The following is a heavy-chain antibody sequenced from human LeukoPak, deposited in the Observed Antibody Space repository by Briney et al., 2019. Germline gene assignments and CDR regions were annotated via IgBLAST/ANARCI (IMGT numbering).Heavy chain of an antibody. Sequence: PGASLRLSCAASGFTFSSYAMSWVRQAPGKGLEWVSAISGGGGSTYYADSVKGRFTISRDNSKNTLYLQMNSLRAEDTAVYYCAKDLVSYYDSSGYYLFDYWGQGTLVTVSS. V-gene: IGHV3-23*01. CDR3: AKDLVSYYDSSGYYLFDY. D-gene: IGHD3-22*01. CDR1: GFTFSSYA. CDR2: ISGGGGST. J-gene: IGHJ4*02.